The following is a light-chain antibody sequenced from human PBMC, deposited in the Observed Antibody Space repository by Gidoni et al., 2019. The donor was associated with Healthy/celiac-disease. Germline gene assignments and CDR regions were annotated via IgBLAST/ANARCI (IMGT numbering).Light chain of an antibody. V-gene: IGKV1-9*01. CDR2: AAS. CDR1: QGIRSY. Sequence: IKFTQSTSSLSASVGDRVTITCRASQGIRSYLAWYQQNPGKAPKLLTYAASTLQRGVPSRFSGSGSGPDFTLTISSLQPEDFATYYCRQLNSYPYTFDQGTKLEIK. CDR3: RQLNSYPYT. J-gene: IGKJ2*01.